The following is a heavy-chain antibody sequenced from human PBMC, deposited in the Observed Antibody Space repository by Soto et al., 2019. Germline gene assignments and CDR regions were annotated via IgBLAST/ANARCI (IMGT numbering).Heavy chain of an antibody. J-gene: IGHJ4*02. V-gene: IGHV3-30-3*01. D-gene: IGHD2-15*01. CDR3: ARDLGDIVVVVAAGFDS. Sequence: QVQLVESGGGVVQPGRSLRLSCASSGFTFSSYAMHWVRQAPGKGLEWVAVISYDGSTKDYADCVKGRFTISRDNSHNQLYLHLNSLRAEDTAVYYCARDLGDIVVVVAAGFDSWGQGTLVTVSS. CDR2: ISYDGSTK. CDR1: GFTFSSYA.